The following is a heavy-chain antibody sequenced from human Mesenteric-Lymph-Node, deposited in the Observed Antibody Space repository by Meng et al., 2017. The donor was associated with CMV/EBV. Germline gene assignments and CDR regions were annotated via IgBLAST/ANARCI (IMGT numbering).Heavy chain of an antibody. J-gene: IGHJ4*02. CDR2: IYSGDSST. V-gene: IGHV3-23*03. CDR3: AKYYASSGYSFGKHYFDY. D-gene: IGHD3-22*01. CDR1: GFTFSFYA. Sequence: GESLKISCAAPGFTFSFYAMSWVRQAPGKGLEWVSVIYSGDSSTHYADSVKGRFTIFRDDSKNTLYLQMNSLRAEDTALYYCAKYYASSGYSFGKHYFDYWGQGTLVTVSS.